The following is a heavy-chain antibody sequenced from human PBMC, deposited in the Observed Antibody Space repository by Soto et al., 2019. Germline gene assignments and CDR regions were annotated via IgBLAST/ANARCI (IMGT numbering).Heavy chain of an antibody. J-gene: IGHJ4*02. V-gene: IGHV1-69*13. CDR1: GGTFSSYA. CDR2: IIPIFGTA. CDR3: ARSSAYDFWSGPNFDY. Sequence: GASVKVSCKASGGTFSSYAISWVRQAPGQGLEWMGGIIPIFGTANYAQKFQGRVTITADESTSTAYMELSSLRSEDTAVYYCARSSAYDFWSGPNFDYWGQGTLVTVSS. D-gene: IGHD3-3*01.